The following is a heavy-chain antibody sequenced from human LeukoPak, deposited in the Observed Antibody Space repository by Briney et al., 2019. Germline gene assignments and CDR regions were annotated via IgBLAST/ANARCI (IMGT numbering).Heavy chain of an antibody. CDR2: IYYSGST. D-gene: IGHD6-6*01. CDR1: GGSISSSSYY. CDR3: ARVIAASLFNALDI. J-gene: IGHJ3*02. V-gene: IGHV4-39*07. Sequence: SETLSLTCTVSGGSISSSSYYWGWIRQPPGKGLEWIGSIYYSGSTYYNPSLKSRVTISVDTSKNQFSLKLSSVTAADTAVYYCARVIAASLFNALDIWGQGTMVTVSS.